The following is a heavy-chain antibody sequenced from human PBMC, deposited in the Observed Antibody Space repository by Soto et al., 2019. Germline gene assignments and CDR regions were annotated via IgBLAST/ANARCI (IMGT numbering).Heavy chain of an antibody. CDR2: ISGGGTST. CDR3: AKGSEWLVTWDFDY. D-gene: IGHD6-19*01. CDR1: GFTFDSYA. Sequence: EVQLSESGGGLTQRGGSLRLSCVASGFTFDSYAMNWIRQAPGKGLEWVSVISGGGTSTYYADSVKGRFTVSRDNSKNTLFLQMNSLRAEDTAMYYCAKGSEWLVTWDFDYWGQGTLVTVSS. V-gene: IGHV3-23*01. J-gene: IGHJ4*02.